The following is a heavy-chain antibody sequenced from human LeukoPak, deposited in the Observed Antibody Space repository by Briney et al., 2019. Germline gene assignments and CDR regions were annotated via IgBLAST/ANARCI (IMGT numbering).Heavy chain of an antibody. CDR1: GFTFSSYG. CDR3: AKDHSDYDILTGYYRMVGKNWFDP. CDR2: IRYDGSNK. Sequence: PGGSLRLSCAASGFTFSSYGMHWVRQAPGKGLEWVAFIRYDGSNKYYADSVKGRFTISRDNSKNTLYLQMNSLRAEDTAVYYCAKDHSDYDILTGYYRMVGKNWFDPWGQGTLVTVSS. J-gene: IGHJ5*02. V-gene: IGHV3-30*02. D-gene: IGHD3-9*01.